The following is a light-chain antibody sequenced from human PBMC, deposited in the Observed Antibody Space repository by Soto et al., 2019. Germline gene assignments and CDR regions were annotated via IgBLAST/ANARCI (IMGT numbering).Light chain of an antibody. Sequence: EIVMTQNPLSLSVTPGQPASISCKSSQSLLHSDGKTYLYWYLQTPGQSPQVLIFEVFSRFSGVTDRFGSSVSGTDSTLKISRVEAEDDDVSYFIQGLFGGATKLEFK. CDR1: QSLLHSDGKTY. CDR2: EVF. J-gene: IGKJ4*01. V-gene: IGKV2-29*01. CDR3: IQGL.